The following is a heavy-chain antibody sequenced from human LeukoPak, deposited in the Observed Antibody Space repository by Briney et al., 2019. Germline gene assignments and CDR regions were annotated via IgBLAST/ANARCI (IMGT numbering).Heavy chain of an antibody. J-gene: IGHJ4*02. Sequence: PGRSLRLSCAASGFTFSSYAMHWVRQAPGKGLEWVAVISYDGSNKYYADSVKGRFTISRDNSKNTLYLQMNSLRAEDTAVYYCARDHCMYCSGGSRYSEYCEFHNWGQGTLVTVSS. D-gene: IGHD2-15*01. V-gene: IGHV3-30*04. CDR3: ARDHCMYCSGGSRYSEYCEFHN. CDR1: GFTFSSYA. CDR2: ISYDGSNK.